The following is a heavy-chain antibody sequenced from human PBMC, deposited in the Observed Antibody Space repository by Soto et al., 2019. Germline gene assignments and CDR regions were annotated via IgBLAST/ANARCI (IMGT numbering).Heavy chain of an antibody. CDR1: GGTFSSYA. D-gene: IGHD2-2*01. J-gene: IGHJ5*02. Sequence: QVQLVQSGAEVKKPGSSVKVSCKASGGTFSSYAISWVRQAPGQGLEWMGGIISICGTANYAQKFQGRVTITADESTSTAYMVLSSVGSEDTAVYYCARGGNVVVPAAMRHGSCFDPWGQGTLVTVSS. CDR2: IISICGTA. V-gene: IGHV1-69*01. CDR3: ARGGNVVVPAAMRHGSCFDP.